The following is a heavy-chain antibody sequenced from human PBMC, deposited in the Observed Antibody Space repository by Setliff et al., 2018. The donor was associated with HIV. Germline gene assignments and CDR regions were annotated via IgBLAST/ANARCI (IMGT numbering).Heavy chain of an antibody. Sequence: ASVKVSCKASGYTFTNNGINWVRQAPGQGLEWMGWISGDNGNTKYAQKLQGRVTMTTDTSTSTAYMELRNLRSDDTAVYYCARVQVGIVATIDWGQGTLVTVS. V-gene: IGHV1-18*01. CDR3: ARVQVGIVATID. CDR1: GYTFTNNG. D-gene: IGHD5-12*01. J-gene: IGHJ4*02. CDR2: ISGDNGNT.